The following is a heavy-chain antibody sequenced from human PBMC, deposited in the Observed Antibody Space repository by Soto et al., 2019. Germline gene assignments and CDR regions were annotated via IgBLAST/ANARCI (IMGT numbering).Heavy chain of an antibody. D-gene: IGHD3-10*01. CDR2: ISSSSSYI. CDR3: ARAEPFGEFNYGMDV. CDR1: GFTFSSYS. J-gene: IGHJ6*02. V-gene: IGHV3-21*01. Sequence: GGSLRLSCAASGFTFSSYSMNWVRQAPGKGLEWVSSISSSSSYIYYADSVKGRFTISRDNAKNSLYLRMNSLRAEDTAVYYCARAEPFGEFNYGMDVWGQGTTVTVSS.